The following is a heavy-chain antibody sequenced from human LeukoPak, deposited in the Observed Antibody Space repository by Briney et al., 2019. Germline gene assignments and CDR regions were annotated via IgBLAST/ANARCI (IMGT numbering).Heavy chain of an antibody. CDR1: GFTFSIYA. CDR2: ITSSGTGA. D-gene: IGHD3-22*01. J-gene: IGHJ4*02. V-gene: IGHV3-23*01. Sequence: GGSLRLSCAASGFTFSIYATSWVRQAPGRGLEWVSSITSSGTGAFYADSVKGRLTISRDNSENTLYLQMNSLRVEDTAVYYCAKDRPNYYDSSGHYYRRNGDYWGQGTLVTVSS. CDR3: AKDRPNYYDSSGHYYRRNGDY.